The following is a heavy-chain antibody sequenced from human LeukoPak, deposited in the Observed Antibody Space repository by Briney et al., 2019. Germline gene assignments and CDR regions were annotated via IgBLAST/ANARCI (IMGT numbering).Heavy chain of an antibody. Sequence: GGSLRLSCAASGFTFSSYWMSWVRQAPGKGLEWVANIKQDGSEKYYVDSVKGRFTISRDNAKNSLYLQMNSLRAEDTAVYYCARASDTAVDYYYYYCGMDVWGQGTTVTVTS. CDR2: IKQDGSEK. J-gene: IGHJ6*02. CDR1: GFTFSSYW. CDR3: ARASDTAVDYYYYYCGMDV. D-gene: IGHD5-18*01. V-gene: IGHV3-7*03.